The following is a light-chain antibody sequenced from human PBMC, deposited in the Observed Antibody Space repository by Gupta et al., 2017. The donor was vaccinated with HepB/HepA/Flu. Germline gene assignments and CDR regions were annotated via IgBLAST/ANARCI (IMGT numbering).Light chain of an antibody. Sequence: QSSLTPPASVSGSPAQSITISCTGTSSDVGGYNYVSWYQQHPGKAPNLMIYDISNRPSGVTNRFSGSKSGTTASLTISGLQAEDEADYYCSSYTSSSTLGVFGTGTKVTVL. V-gene: IGLV2-14*03. J-gene: IGLJ1*01. CDR2: DIS. CDR1: SSDVGGYNY. CDR3: SSYTSSSTLGV.